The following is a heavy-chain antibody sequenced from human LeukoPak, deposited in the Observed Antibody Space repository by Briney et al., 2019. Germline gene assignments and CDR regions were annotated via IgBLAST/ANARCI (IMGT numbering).Heavy chain of an antibody. CDR1: GITFSNYN. J-gene: IGHJ6*03. CDR3: AKVGEEGGYNPPDYYYMDV. Sequence: GGSLRLSCAAPGITFSNYNMNWVRQAPGKGLEWISAITGSSSYTFYADSVKGRFTISRDNSKNTLYLQMNSLRAEDTAVYYCAKVGEEGGYNPPDYYYMDVWGKGTTVTISS. CDR2: ITGSSSYT. D-gene: IGHD5-24*01. V-gene: IGHV3-21*01.